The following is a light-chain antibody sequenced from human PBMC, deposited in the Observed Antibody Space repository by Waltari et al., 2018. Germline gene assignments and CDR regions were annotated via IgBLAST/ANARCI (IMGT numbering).Light chain of an antibody. Sequence: NFMLTQPHSVSESPGKTVTISCTRSNGLIAANYVHWYQRRPGSAPTTLIYTDNQRPSGVPDRFSGSIDSSSNSASLTISGLRTEDEADYYCQSYDSSDWVFGGGTKLTVL. CDR3: QSYDSSDWV. V-gene: IGLV6-57*04. CDR1: NGLIAANY. CDR2: TDN. J-gene: IGLJ3*02.